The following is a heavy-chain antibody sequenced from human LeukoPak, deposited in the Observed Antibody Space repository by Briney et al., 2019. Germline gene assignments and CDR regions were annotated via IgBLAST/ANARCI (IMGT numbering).Heavy chain of an antibody. J-gene: IGHJ4*02. CDR2: ISNYNGNT. Sequence: ASVKVSCKTSGYTFSNYGLGWIRQAPGQGLEWVGWISNYNGNTYFAQKFQGRAALTTDTSTSTVYMELRSLRSGDTAVYYCATVPGYSSGWYYYYFDYWGQGTLVTVSS. V-gene: IGHV1-18*01. CDR1: GYTFSNYG. CDR3: ATVPGYSSGWYYYYFDY. D-gene: IGHD6-19*01.